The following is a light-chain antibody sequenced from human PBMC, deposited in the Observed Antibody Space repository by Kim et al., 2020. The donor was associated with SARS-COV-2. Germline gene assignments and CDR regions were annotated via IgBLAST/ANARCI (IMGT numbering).Light chain of an antibody. CDR3: QQYDRSPLT. J-gene: IGKJ4*01. CDR1: QTVNSDY. Sequence: IVLTQSPGTLSLSPGERASLSCRASQTVNSDYLAWYQQKPGQAPRLLIYAASNRATGIPDRFTGSGSGTDFSLAISRLEPEDSAMYYCQQYDRSPLTFGGGNKVEIK. CDR2: AAS. V-gene: IGKV3-20*01.